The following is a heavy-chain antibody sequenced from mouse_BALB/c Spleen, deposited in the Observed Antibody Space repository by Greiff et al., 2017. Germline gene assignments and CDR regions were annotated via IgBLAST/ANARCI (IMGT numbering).Heavy chain of an antibody. CDR1: GYTFTSYW. V-gene: IGHV1-5*01. Sequence: VQLQQSGTVLARPGASVKMSCKASGYTFTSYWMHWVKQRPGQGLEWIGAIYPGNSDTSYNQKFKGKAKLTAVTSTSTAYMELSSLTNEDSAVYYCTRWYYGSRYYFDYWGQGTTLTVSS. CDR2: IYPGNSDT. D-gene: IGHD1-1*01. CDR3: TRWYYGSRYYFDY. J-gene: IGHJ2*01.